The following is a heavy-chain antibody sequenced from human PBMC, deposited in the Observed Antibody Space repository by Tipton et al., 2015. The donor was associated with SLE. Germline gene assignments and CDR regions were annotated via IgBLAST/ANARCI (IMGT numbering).Heavy chain of an antibody. CDR3: ARDEYSSGWYPFDY. D-gene: IGHD6-19*01. CDR1: GFTFSSYS. V-gene: IGHV3-48*01. CDR2: ISSSSSTI. Sequence: SLRLSCAASGFTFSSYSMNWVRQAPGKGLEWVSYISSSSSTIYYADSVKGRFTISRDNAKNSLYLQMNSLRAEDTAVYYCARDEYSSGWYPFDYWGQGTLVTVSS. J-gene: IGHJ4*02.